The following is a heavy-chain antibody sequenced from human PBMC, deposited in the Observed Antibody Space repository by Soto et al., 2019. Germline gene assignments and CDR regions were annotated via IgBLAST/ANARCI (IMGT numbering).Heavy chain of an antibody. V-gene: IGHV4-38-2*02. D-gene: IGHD6-19*01. CDR2: IYHGGTT. CDR3: ARVHVMVVAGSTFDY. CDR1: GDSISSGSY. J-gene: IGHJ4*03. Sequence: SETLSLTCTVSGDSISSGSYLGWIRQPPGEGPERIASIYHGGTTFYNPSLKSRISISVDTSKNQFSLRLTSVTAADTATYYCARVHVMVVAGSTFDYWGPGTLVTVSS.